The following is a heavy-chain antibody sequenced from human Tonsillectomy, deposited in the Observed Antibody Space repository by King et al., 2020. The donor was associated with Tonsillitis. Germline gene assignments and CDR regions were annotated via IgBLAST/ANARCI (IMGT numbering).Heavy chain of an antibody. CDR1: GFTFSSYG. Sequence: VQLVESGGGVVQPGRSLRLSCAASGFTFSSYGMHWVRQAPGKGLEWVALISFDGSTKYYADSVKGRFTISRDNSKNTLYLPMNSLRAEDTAVFYCVKSYGVHSNGLDYWGQGTLVTVSS. CDR2: ISFDGSTK. CDR3: VKSYGVHSNGLDY. D-gene: IGHD2-8*01. V-gene: IGHV3-30*18. J-gene: IGHJ4*02.